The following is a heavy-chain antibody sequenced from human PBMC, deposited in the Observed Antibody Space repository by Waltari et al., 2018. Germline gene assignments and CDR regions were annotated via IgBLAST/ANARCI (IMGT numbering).Heavy chain of an antibody. Sequence: QLQLQESGPGLVKPSDTLSLTCIVSGASVTNGHYYGTWIRQPPGKGLAWIGYIYDSGSADYTPSLKSRLTMSVDTSKNHFSLRLRSVTAADTAVYYCARWAGYCSRASCHLYFDYWGQGTLVTVSA. CDR1: GASVTNGHYY. CDR3: ARWAGYCSRASCHLYFDY. J-gene: IGHJ4*02. CDR2: IYDSGSA. D-gene: IGHD2-2*01. V-gene: IGHV4-61*03.